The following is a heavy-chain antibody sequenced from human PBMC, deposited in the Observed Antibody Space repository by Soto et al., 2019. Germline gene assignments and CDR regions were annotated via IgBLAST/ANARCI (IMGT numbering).Heavy chain of an antibody. CDR3: ARDHAYSSFDY. D-gene: IGHD2-15*01. J-gene: IGHJ4*02. CDR2: IKEDGSQK. V-gene: IGHV3-7*01. Sequence: GGSLRLSCAASGFTFRTSWMTWIRQAPGKGLERVANIKEDGSQKNYVDSVRGRFTISRDNAENSLFLQMNSLRVEDTAVYYCARDHAYSSFDYWGQGTLVTAPQ. CDR1: GFTFRTSW.